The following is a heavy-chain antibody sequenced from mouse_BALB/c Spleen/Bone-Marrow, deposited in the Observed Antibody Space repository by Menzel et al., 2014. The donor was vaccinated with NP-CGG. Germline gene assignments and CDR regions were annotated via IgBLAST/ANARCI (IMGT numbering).Heavy chain of an antibody. CDR2: IWSDGST. CDR3: ARNGIFYALDY. CDR1: GFSLTSYG. V-gene: IGHV2-6-1*01. Sequence: VKLMESGPGLVAPSQSLSITCTISGFSLTSYGVHWVRQPPGKGLEWLVVIWSDGSTTYNSALKSRLSISKGNSKSQVFLKVNSLQTDDTSMYYCARNGIFYALDYWGQGTSVTVSS. J-gene: IGHJ4*01. D-gene: IGHD2-1*01.